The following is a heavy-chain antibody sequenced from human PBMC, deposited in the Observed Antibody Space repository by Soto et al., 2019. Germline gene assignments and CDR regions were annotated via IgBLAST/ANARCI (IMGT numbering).Heavy chain of an antibody. CDR2: LCYSVDN. D-gene: IGHD6-13*01. V-gene: IGHV4-31*02. CDR1: NCSVSSDPFY. Sequence: SETLSVSWNLSNCSVSSDPFYWTWIRQYPRNGXERIGYLCYSVDNYYHPSIRSRVTISIETPKKQFSLRLNSVTAADTAVYYCARSGYSISDFDHWGQGTLVTVSS. CDR3: ARSGYSISDFDH. J-gene: IGHJ4*03.